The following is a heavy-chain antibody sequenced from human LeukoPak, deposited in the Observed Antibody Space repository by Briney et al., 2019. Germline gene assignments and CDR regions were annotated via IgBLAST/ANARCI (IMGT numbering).Heavy chain of an antibody. CDR2: ISSSGSTI. CDR1: GFTFSSYE. Sequence: PGGSLRLSCAASGFTFSSYEMNWVRQAPGKGLEWVSYISSSGSTIYYADSVKGRFTISRDNAKNSLYLQMNSLRAEDTAVYYCARESARPDYWGQGTLVTVSS. V-gene: IGHV3-48*03. CDR3: ARESARPDY. D-gene: IGHD2-2*02. J-gene: IGHJ4*02.